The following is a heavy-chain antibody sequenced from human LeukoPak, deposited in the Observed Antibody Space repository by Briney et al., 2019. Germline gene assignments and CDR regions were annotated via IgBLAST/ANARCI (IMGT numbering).Heavy chain of an antibody. Sequence: SQTLSLTCTVSGGSISSGGYYWSWIRQPPGKGLEWIGYIYYSGSTYYNPSLKSRVTISVDTSKNQFSLKLSSVTAADTAVYYCARDRHSSSWDYFDYWGQGTLVTVSS. CDR2: IYYSGST. J-gene: IGHJ4*02. V-gene: IGHV4-30-2*01. CDR3: ARDRHSSSWDYFDY. CDR1: GGSISSGGYY. D-gene: IGHD6-13*01.